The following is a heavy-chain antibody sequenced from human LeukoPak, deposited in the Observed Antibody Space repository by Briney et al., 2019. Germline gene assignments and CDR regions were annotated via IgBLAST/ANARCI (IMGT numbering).Heavy chain of an antibody. Sequence: ASVKVSCKASGYTFTSYGISWVRQAPGQGLEWMGWISAYNGNTNYAQKLQGRVTMTTDTSTSTAYMELRSLRSDDTAVYYCARYSKHYYGSGSYYRDGDYWGQGTLVTVSS. CDR2: ISAYNGNT. D-gene: IGHD3-10*01. CDR3: ARYSKHYYGSGSYYRDGDY. V-gene: IGHV1-18*01. J-gene: IGHJ4*02. CDR1: GYTFTSYG.